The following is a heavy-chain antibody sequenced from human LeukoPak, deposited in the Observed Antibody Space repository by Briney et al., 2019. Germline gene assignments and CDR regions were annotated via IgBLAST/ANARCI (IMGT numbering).Heavy chain of an antibody. D-gene: IGHD3-3*01. CDR2: FYGGVGT. Sequence: GRSLRLSCAASGFTVSSNYMSWVRQAPGKGLEWFSLFYGGVGTYYADSVRGRLTISRDISENTLYLQMNSLRAEDTAAYYCVRSSTTYYFDYWGQGTLVTVSS. V-gene: IGHV3-53*01. CDR3: VRSSTTYYFDY. CDR1: GFTVSSNY. J-gene: IGHJ4*02.